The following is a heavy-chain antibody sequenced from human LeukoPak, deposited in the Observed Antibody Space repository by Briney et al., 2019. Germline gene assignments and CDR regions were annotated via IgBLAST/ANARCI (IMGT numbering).Heavy chain of an antibody. CDR3: ARGGPRITMIVVVMAGAFDI. V-gene: IGHV4-39*07. Sequence: SETLSLTCTVSGGSISRNTHYCGWIRQPPGKGLEWIGSIYYSGSTYYNPSLKSRVTISVDTSKNQFSLKLSSVTAADTAVYYCARGGPRITMIVVVMAGAFDIWGQGTMVTVSS. D-gene: IGHD3-22*01. J-gene: IGHJ3*02. CDR2: IYYSGST. CDR1: GGSISRNTHY.